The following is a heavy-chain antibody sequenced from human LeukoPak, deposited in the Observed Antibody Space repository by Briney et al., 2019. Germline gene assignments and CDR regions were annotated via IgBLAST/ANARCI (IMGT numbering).Heavy chain of an antibody. J-gene: IGHJ4*02. CDR3: ARDWYYGDYGGFWDY. Sequence: SEALSLTCSVSGGSISSSSYYWGWIRQPPGKGLEWIGSIYYSGSTYYNPSLKSRVTISVDTSKNQFSLKLSSVTAADTAVYYCARDWYYGDYGGFWDYWGQGTLVTVSS. CDR2: IYYSGST. D-gene: IGHD4-17*01. V-gene: IGHV4-39*07. CDR1: GGSISSSSYY.